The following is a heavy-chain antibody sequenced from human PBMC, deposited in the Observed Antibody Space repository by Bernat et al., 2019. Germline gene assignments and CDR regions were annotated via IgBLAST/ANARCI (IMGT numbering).Heavy chain of an antibody. D-gene: IGHD1-1*01. CDR3: AHRPYRKYYFDY. J-gene: IGHJ4*02. V-gene: IGHV2-5*02. CDR2: IYWDDDK. Sequence: QITLKESGPTLVKPTQTLTLTCTFSGFSLSTSGVGVGWIRQPPGKALEWLALIYWDDDKRYSPSLKSRPTITKDTSKNQVVLTMTNMDPVDTATYYCAHRPYRKYYFDYWGQGTLVTVSS. CDR1: GFSLSTSGVG.